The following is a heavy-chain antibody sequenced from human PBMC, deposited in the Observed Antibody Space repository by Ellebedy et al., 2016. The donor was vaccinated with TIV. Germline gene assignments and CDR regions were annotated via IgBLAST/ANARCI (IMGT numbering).Heavy chain of an antibody. CDR1: GFTFSSYG. D-gene: IGHD2-15*01. J-gene: IGHJ5*02. V-gene: IGHV3-30*03. Sequence: GESLKISXAASGFTFSSYGMHWVRQAPGKGLEWVAVISYDGSNKYYADSVKGRFTISRDNAKNSLYLQMNSLRAEDTAVYYCARGPQDIVVVVAAAQGQKGLNWFDPWGQGTLVTVSS. CDR3: ARGPQDIVVVVAAAQGQKGLNWFDP. CDR2: ISYDGSNK.